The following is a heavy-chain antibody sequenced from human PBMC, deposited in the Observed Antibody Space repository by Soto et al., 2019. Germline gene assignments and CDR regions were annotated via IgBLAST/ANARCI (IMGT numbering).Heavy chain of an antibody. Sequence: GGSLRLSCAASGFTFSSYAMSWVRQAPGKGLEWVSAISGSGGSTYYADSVKGRFTISRDNSKNTLYLQMNSLRAEDTAVYYCAKDRLTNTVIVVVPAAIIYWGQGTLVTVSS. V-gene: IGHV3-23*01. J-gene: IGHJ4*02. CDR3: AKDRLTNTVIVVVPAAIIY. CDR2: ISGSGGST. CDR1: GFTFSSYA. D-gene: IGHD2-2*01.